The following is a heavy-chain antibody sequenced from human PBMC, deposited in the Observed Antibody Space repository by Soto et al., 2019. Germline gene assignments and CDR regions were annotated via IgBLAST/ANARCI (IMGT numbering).Heavy chain of an antibody. CDR2: ISWNSVSM. CDR3: AKAGRYYEVDAVDI. Sequence: EVQLVESGGGLVQPGRSLRLSCAASGFTFDDYAMHWVRQSPGKGLEGVSGISWNSVSMVYADSVKGRFTVSGDNAKNSMYLQMNSLRPEDTAVYYCAKAGRYYEVDAVDIWGQGTMVTVSS. J-gene: IGHJ3*02. V-gene: IGHV3-9*01. CDR1: GFTFDDYA. D-gene: IGHD1-26*01.